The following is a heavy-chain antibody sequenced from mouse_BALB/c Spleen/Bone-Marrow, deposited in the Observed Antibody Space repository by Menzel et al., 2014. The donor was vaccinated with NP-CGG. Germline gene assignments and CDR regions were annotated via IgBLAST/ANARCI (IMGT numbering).Heavy chain of an antibody. Sequence: VQLKESGPELEKPGASVKISCKASGYSFTGYNMNWVKRSNGKSLEWIGNIDPYYGNTTYNQKFKGKATLTVDKSSSTAYMQLKSLTSEDSVVYYWAIKSYEGGFAYWGQGTLVTVSA. CDR3: AIKSYEGGFAY. V-gene: IGHV1-39*01. J-gene: IGHJ3*01. D-gene: IGHD2-3*01. CDR1: GYSFTGYN. CDR2: IDPYYGNT.